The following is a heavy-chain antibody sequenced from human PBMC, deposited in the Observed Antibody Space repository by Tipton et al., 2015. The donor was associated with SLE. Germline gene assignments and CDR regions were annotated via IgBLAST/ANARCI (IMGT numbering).Heavy chain of an antibody. Sequence: SLRLSCAASGFTFSFYGMHWVRQAPGKGLEWVAVIWYDGSNKYYADSVKGRFTISRDIARNTVYLQMNSLRFEDTAVYYCAREMTTMEAIDFWGQGTKVTVSS. J-gene: IGHJ3*01. D-gene: IGHD5-24*01. CDR2: IWYDGSNK. CDR1: GFTFSFYG. V-gene: IGHV3-33*01. CDR3: AREMTTMEAIDF.